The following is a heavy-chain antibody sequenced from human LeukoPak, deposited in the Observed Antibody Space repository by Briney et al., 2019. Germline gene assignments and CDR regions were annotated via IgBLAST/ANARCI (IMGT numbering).Heavy chain of an antibody. CDR2: IYHSGST. J-gene: IGHJ4*02. D-gene: IGHD5-24*01. CDR3: ARSRDGYTGYFDY. Sequence: NSSETLSLTCTVSGYSISSGYYWGWIRQPPGKGLEWIGSIYHSGSTYYNPSLKSRVTISVDTSKNQFSLKLGSVTAADTAVYYCARSRDGYTGYFDYWGQGTLVTVSS. V-gene: IGHV4-38-2*02. CDR1: GYSISSGYY.